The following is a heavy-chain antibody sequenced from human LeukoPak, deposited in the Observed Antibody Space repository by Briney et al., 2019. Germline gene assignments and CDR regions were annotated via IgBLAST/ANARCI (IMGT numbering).Heavy chain of an antibody. CDR1: GYTFTSYD. Sequence: ASVKVSCKASGYTFTSYDINWVRQATGQGLEWMGGIIPIFGTANYAQKFQGRVTITADESTSTAYMELSSLRSEDTAVYYCARVVNGDYVDYWGQGTLVTVSS. D-gene: IGHD4-17*01. V-gene: IGHV1-69*13. J-gene: IGHJ4*02. CDR2: IIPIFGTA. CDR3: ARVVNGDYVDY.